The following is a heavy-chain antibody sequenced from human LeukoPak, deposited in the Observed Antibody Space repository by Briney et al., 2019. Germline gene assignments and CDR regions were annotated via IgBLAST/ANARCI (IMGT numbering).Heavy chain of an antibody. CDR1: GFTFSSYA. D-gene: IGHD3-22*01. CDR3: ARGSYYDSSGYYSN. J-gene: IGHJ4*02. V-gene: IGHV3-30-3*01. CDR2: ISYDGSNK. Sequence: GGSLRLSCAASGFTFSSYAMHWVRQAPGKGLEWVAVISYDGSNKYYADSVKGRSTISRDSSKNTLYLQMNSLRAEDTAVYYCARGSYYDSSGYYSNWGQGTLVTVSS.